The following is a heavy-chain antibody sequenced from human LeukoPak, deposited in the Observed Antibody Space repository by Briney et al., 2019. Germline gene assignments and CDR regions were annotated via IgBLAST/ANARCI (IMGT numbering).Heavy chain of an antibody. CDR2: INHSGST. Sequence: SETLSLACAVYGGSFSGYYWSWIRQPPGKGLEWIGEINHSGSTNYNPSLKSRVTISVDTSKNQFSLKLSSVTAADTAVYYCASIVGATGYWGQGTLVTVSS. V-gene: IGHV4-34*01. CDR3: ASIVGATGY. CDR1: GGSFSGYY. J-gene: IGHJ4*02. D-gene: IGHD1-26*01.